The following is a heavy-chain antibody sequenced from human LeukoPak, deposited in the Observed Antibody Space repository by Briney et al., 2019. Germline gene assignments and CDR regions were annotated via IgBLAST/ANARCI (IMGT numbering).Heavy chain of an antibody. CDR3: ARDRTVTPRLDF. Sequence: ASVKVSCKASGYTFGSNSMHWVRQAPGQGLEWMGIIDPRGDSTANARKFQGRVTVTMDTSTSTVYMELSSLTSEDTAVYYCARDRTVTPRLDFWGQGTLVTVSS. CDR2: IDPRGDST. CDR1: GYTFGSNS. J-gene: IGHJ4*02. V-gene: IGHV1-46*01. D-gene: IGHD4-11*01.